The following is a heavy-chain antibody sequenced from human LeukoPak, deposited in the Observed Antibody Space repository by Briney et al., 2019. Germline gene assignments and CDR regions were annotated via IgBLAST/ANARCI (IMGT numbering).Heavy chain of an antibody. J-gene: IGHJ5*02. V-gene: IGHV3-30-3*01. CDR3: ARGLHDYGLYNWFDP. CDR1: GFTFSSYA. D-gene: IGHD4-17*01. Sequence: GSLRLSCAASGFTFSSYAMHWVRQAPGKGLEWVAVISYDGSNKYYADSVKGRFTISRDNSKNTLYLQVNSLRAEDTAVYYWARGLHDYGLYNWFDPWGRGTLVTVSS. CDR2: ISYDGSNK.